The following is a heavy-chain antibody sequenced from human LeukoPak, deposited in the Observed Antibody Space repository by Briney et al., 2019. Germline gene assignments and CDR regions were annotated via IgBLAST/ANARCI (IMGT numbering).Heavy chain of an antibody. D-gene: IGHD2-2*01. CDR2: IYRGGNT. CDR3: ARGYCNSISCYGYYYSGMDV. CDR1: GFTFSRNY. V-gene: IGHV3-53*01. Sequence: GGSLRLSCAASGFTFSRNYRSWVRKAPGKGLEWVSVIYRGGNTYYADSVKGRFTISRDNSKNTLSLQMNSLRAEDTAVYYCARGYCNSISCYGYYYSGMDVWGQGTTVTVSS. J-gene: IGHJ6*02.